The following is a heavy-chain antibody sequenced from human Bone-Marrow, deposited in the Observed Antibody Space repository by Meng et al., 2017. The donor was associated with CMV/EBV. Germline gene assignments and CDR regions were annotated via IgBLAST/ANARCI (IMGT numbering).Heavy chain of an antibody. CDR2: IYSGVSST. V-gene: IGHV3-53*01. CDR1: GFTVSSNY. D-gene: IGHD3-10*01. J-gene: IGHJ6*02. CDR3: ARVRDYGMEV. Sequence: GESLKISCAASGFTVSSNYMSWVRQAPGKGLEWVSVIYSGVSSTSYADSVKGRFTISRDNAKNTLYLQMNSLRAEDTAVYYCARVRDYGMEVWGQGTTVTVSS.